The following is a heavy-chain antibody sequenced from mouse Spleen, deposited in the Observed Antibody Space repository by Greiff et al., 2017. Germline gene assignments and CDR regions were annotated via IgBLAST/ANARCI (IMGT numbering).Heavy chain of an antibody. CDR3: ARRQSFTPDY. D-gene: IGHD1-1*01. J-gene: IGHJ2*01. CDR1: GYTFTSYT. V-gene: IGHV1-4*01. Sequence: VQLQESGAELARPGASVKMSCKASGYTFTSYTMHWVKQRPGQGLEWIGYINPSSGYTKYNQKFKDKATLTADKSSSTAYMQLSSLTSEDSAVYYCARRQSFTPDYWGQGTTLTVSS. CDR2: INPSSGYT.